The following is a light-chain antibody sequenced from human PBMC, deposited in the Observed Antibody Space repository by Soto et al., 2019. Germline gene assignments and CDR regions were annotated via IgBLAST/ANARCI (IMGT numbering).Light chain of an antibody. CDR2: SAS. CDR3: QQRYSTPIT. V-gene: IGKV1-39*01. CDR1: QSISSY. Sequence: DIQMTQSPSSLSASVGDRVTITCRASQSISSYLNWYQQKTGTAPKLLIYSASSLQSGVPSRFSGSGAGTDFTLTISSLQPEDDATYYCQQRYSTPITFGQGTRLEIK. J-gene: IGKJ5*01.